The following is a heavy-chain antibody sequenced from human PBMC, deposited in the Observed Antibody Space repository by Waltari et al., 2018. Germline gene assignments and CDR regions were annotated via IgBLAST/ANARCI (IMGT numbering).Heavy chain of an antibody. CDR1: GVSITSNSQY. D-gene: IGHD5-12*01. Sequence: QLQLQESGPRLVRPSETLSLICRVSGVSITSNSQYWAWIRQSPGQGLEWIGSVSYSGTTYISPSLKSRVSVSRDTSKNQVSLILGSVTAADMAVYYCATYIGASVGTAAFDVWGQGTMVTVSS. CDR3: ATYIGASVGTAAFDV. J-gene: IGHJ3*01. CDR2: VSYSGTT. V-gene: IGHV4-39*01.